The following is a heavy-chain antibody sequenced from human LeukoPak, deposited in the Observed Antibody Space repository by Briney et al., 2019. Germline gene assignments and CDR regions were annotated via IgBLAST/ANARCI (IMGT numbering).Heavy chain of an antibody. V-gene: IGHV3-23*01. J-gene: IGHJ6*03. Sequence: PGGSLRLSCAASGFTFSSYAMSWVRQAPGKGLEWVSAISGSGGSTYYADSVKGRFTISRDNSKNTLYLQMNSLRAEDTAVYYCARSYSYGPRCDQNYYYMDVWGKGTTVTVSS. CDR2: ISGSGGST. D-gene: IGHD5-18*01. CDR1: GFTFSSYA. CDR3: ARSYSYGPRCDQNYYYMDV.